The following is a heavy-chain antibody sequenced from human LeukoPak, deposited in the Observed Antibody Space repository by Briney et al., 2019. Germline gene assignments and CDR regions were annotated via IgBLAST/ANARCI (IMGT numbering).Heavy chain of an antibody. D-gene: IGHD5-18*01. V-gene: IGHV4-4*09. J-gene: IGHJ6*03. Sequence: SETLSLTCTVSGGSISSYYWSWIRQPPGKGLEWIGYIYTSGSTNYNPSLKSRVTISVDTSKNQFSLKLSSVTAADTAVYYCARSPGCSYGYSYYMDVWGKGTTVTVSS. CDR3: ARSPGCSYGYSYYMDV. CDR1: GGSISSYY. CDR2: IYTSGST.